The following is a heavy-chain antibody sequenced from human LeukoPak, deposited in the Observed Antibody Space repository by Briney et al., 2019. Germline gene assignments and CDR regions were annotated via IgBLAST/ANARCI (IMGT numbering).Heavy chain of an antibody. CDR3: AKPGCSSTSCQDFDY. J-gene: IGHJ4*02. D-gene: IGHD2-2*01. CDR1: GFTFSSYA. CDR2: ISGSGGST. Sequence: PGGSLRLSCAASGFTFSSYAMSWVRQAPGKGLEWVSAISGSGGSTYYADSGKGRFTISRDNSKNTLYLQMNSLRAEDTAVYYCAKPGCSSTSCQDFDYWGQGTLVTVSS. V-gene: IGHV3-23*01.